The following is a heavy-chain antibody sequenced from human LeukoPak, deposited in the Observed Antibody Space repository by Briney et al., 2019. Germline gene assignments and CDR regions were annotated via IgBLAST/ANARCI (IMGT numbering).Heavy chain of an antibody. Sequence: GGSLRLSCAASGFTFSSYWMSWVRQAPGKGLEWVANIKQDGSEKYYVDSVKGRFTISRDNAKNSLYLQMNSLRAEDTAVYYCARDPGYSSSWSDYWGQGTLVTVSS. D-gene: IGHD6-13*01. CDR1: GFTFSSYW. CDR3: ARDPGYSSSWSDY. V-gene: IGHV3-7*01. J-gene: IGHJ4*02. CDR2: IKQDGSEK.